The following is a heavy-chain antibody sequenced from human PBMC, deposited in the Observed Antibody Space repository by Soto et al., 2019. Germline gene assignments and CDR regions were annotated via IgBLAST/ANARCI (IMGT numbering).Heavy chain of an antibody. Sequence: SCPTLVNPTQTLTLTCTFSGFSLSTSGVGVGWIRQPPGKAREWLGIIYWNDDKKYSPSLRSRLGITKDTFRNQVVLTMTNVDPLDTATYYCARRRGYNWHNPEFDYWGQGALVTVSS. V-gene: IGHV2-5*01. D-gene: IGHD5-12*01. CDR3: ARRRGYNWHNPEFDY. J-gene: IGHJ4*02. CDR2: IYWNDDK. CDR1: GFSLSTSGVG.